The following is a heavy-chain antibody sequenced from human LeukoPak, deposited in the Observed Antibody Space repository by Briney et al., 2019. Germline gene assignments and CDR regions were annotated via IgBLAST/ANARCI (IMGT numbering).Heavy chain of an antibody. CDR3: ARAENWFDP. V-gene: IGHV1-3*01. J-gene: IGHJ5*02. CDR2: INVGNGNT. CDR1: GYTLTTYA. Sequence: ASVKVSCKASGYTLTTYAMHWVRQAPGQRLEWMGWINVGNGNTKHSQKFQGRVTITRDTSASTAYMELSSLRFEDTAVYYCARAENWFDPWGQGTLVTVSS.